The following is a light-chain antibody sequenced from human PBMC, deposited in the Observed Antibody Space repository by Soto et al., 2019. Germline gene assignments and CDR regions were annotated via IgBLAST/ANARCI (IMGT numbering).Light chain of an antibody. CDR3: QQSYCCPRT. CDR2: GAS. Sequence: VLTLSPGTLWLPPEERATLSCRASQSVSSSYLAWYQQKPGQAPRLLIYGASSRATGIPDRFSGSGSGTDFTLTISSLQPEDFTTYYCQQSYCCPRTFGQGGNV. V-gene: IGKV3-20*01. J-gene: IGKJ1*01. CDR1: QSVSSSY.